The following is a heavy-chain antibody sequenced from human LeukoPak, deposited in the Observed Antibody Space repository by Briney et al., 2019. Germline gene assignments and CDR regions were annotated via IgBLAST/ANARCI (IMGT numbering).Heavy chain of an antibody. CDR1: DYSISSGYY. D-gene: IGHD6-13*01. J-gene: IGHJ4*02. V-gene: IGHV4-38-2*02. Sequence: ASETLSLTCAVSDYSISSGYYWGWIRQPPGKGLEWIGSIFQSGNTYYNPSLKGRVTISVDTSENRFSLKLTSVTATDTAVYYYARDRRQLVTFDYWGQGTLVTVSS. CDR2: IFQSGNT. CDR3: ARDRRQLVTFDY.